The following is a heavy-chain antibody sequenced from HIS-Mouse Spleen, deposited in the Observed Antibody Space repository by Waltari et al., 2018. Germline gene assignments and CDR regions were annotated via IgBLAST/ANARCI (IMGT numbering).Heavy chain of an antibody. CDR1: GFTFDDYA. Sequence: EVQLVESGGGLVQPGRSLRLSCAASGFTFDDYAIHWVRQAPGKGLEWVSGISWNSGSIGYADSVKGRFTISRDNAKNSLYLQMNSLRAEDTALYYCAKDKGRGYFDYWGQGTLVTVSS. CDR3: AKDKGRGYFDY. V-gene: IGHV3-9*01. CDR2: ISWNSGSI. J-gene: IGHJ4*02.